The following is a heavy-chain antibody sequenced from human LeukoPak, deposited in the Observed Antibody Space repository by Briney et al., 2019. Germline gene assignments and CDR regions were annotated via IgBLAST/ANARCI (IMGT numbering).Heavy chain of an antibody. D-gene: IGHD2-21*01. J-gene: IGHJ4*02. Sequence: ASVKVSCKASGYTFNIYDINWVRQAPGQGLEWMGWMNPNSGDTGYAQKFQGRVTMTRSTSISTAYMELSSLRFEDTAVYYCTRSVRNGHIDYWGQGTLVTVSS. CDR2: MNPNSGDT. CDR1: GYTFNIYD. V-gene: IGHV1-8*01. CDR3: TRSVRNGHIDY.